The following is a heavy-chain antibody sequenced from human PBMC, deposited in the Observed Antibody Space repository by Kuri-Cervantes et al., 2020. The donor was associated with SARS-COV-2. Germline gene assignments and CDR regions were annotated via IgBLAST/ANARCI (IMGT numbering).Heavy chain of an antibody. D-gene: IGHD3-10*01. CDR2: IYYSGST. CDR3: ARGVTVYYYYYMDV. V-gene: IGHV4-59*08. J-gene: IGHJ6*03. Sequence: SETLSLTCTVSGGSISSYYWSWIRQPPGKGLEWIGYIYYSGSTNYNPSLKSRVTISVDTSKNQFSLKLGSVTAADTAVYYCARGVTVYYYYYMDVWGKGTTVTVSS. CDR1: GGSISSYY.